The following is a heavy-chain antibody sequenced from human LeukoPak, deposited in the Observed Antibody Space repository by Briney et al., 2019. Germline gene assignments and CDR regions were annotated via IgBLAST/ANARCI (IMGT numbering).Heavy chain of an antibody. V-gene: IGHV1-69*04. CDR2: IIPILGIA. D-gene: IGHD1-1*01. CDR3: ARGYSYFDY. J-gene: IGHJ4*02. Sequence: GASVKVSCEASGGTFSSYAISWVRQAPGQGLEWMGRIIPILGIANYAQKFQGRVTITADKSTSTAYMELSSLRSEDTAVYYCARGYSYFDYWGQGTLVTVSS. CDR1: GGTFSSYA.